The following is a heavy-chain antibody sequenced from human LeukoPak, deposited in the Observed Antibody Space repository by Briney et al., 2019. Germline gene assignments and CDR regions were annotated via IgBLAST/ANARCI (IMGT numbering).Heavy chain of an antibody. CDR3: TRRRWVSGYYYMIV. J-gene: IGHJ6*03. D-gene: IGHD5-24*01. Sequence: GGSLRLSCTGSGFTFGDYALSWVRQAPGEGLEWVSFMRSKGAGETIEYAASVRGRFTISRDDSKSVAYLQMDSLKTEDTAVYYCTRRRWVSGYYYMIVWGKGTTVTVSS. V-gene: IGHV3-49*04. CDR2: MRSKGAGETI. CDR1: GFTFGDYA.